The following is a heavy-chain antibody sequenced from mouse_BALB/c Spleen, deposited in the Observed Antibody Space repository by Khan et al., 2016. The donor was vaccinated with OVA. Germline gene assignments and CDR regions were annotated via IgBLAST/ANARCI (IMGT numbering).Heavy chain of an antibody. V-gene: IGHV5-9-1*01. CDR1: GFTFSTYA. CDR2: ISSDGDYT. J-gene: IGHJ3*02. D-gene: IGHD2-1*01. Sequence: DVRLVESGGGLVKPGGSLKLSCEVSGFTFSTYAMSWVRQNSEKRLEWVASISSDGDYTFYLDSVKGRFTISRDNAKNTLYLEMSSLRSDDTAMFYCARSPYGNFGYWGPGTLVTVSA. CDR3: ARSPYGNFGY.